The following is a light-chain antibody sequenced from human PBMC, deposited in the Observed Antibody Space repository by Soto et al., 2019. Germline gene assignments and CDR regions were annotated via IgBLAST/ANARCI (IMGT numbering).Light chain of an antibody. CDR3: KKLHTYHFD. Sequence: DIQFTQSPSALTSSVVDTVTITVWASQALSNYLAWYQQKPGKAPDLLIYAASTLQSGVKSRFSGSKSGTDFTLTIRSMQPEDFATYYCKKLHTYHFDFGKGTQREIK. V-gene: IGKV1-9*01. CDR2: AAS. CDR1: QALSNY. J-gene: IGKJ5*01.